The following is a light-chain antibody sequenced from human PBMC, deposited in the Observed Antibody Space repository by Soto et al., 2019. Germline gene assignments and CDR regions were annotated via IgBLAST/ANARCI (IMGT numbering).Light chain of an antibody. Sequence: EIVLTQSPGTLSLSPGERATLSCRASQSVSSSHLAWYQHKPGQAPRLLIYAASSRATGSPDRFSGGGSGTDFTLPISRLEPEAFAVYCCKQYGYSPITFGQGTRLEIK. J-gene: IGKJ5*01. CDR2: AAS. CDR1: QSVSSSH. V-gene: IGKV3-20*01. CDR3: KQYGYSPIT.